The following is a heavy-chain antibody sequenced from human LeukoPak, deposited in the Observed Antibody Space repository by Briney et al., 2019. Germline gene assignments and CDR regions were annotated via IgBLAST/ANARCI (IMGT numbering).Heavy chain of an antibody. CDR3: AREYSSSDYFDY. J-gene: IGHJ4*02. V-gene: IGHV4-59*01. Sequence: PSETLSLTCTVSGGSISSYYWSWIRQPSGKGLEWIGYIYYSGSTNYNPSLKSRVTISVDTSKNQFSLKLSSVTAADTAVYYCAREYSSSDYFDYWGQGTLVTVSS. CDR2: IYYSGST. CDR1: GGSISSYY. D-gene: IGHD6-13*01.